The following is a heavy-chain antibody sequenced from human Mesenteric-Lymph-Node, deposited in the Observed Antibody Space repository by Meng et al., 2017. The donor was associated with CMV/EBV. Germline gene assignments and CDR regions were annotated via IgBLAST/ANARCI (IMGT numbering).Heavy chain of an antibody. CDR1: GGVVSSASYH. V-gene: IGHV4-61*01. D-gene: IGHD1-26*01. CDR3: ASLIAGGGGRGN. J-gene: IGHJ4*02. CDR2: TWFGRGT. Sequence: SETLSLTCIVSGGVVSSASYHWNCIRQPPGKGLEWIGQTWFGRGTNYNPSLKSRLTISLDTSKNQFTLQLSSVTAADTAIYCCASLIAGGGGRGNWGQGTLVTVSS.